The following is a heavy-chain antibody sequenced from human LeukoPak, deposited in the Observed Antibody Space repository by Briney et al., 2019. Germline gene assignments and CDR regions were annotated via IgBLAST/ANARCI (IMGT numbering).Heavy chain of an antibody. Sequence: SETLSLTCTVSGGSISSSNYYWGWIRQPPGKGLEWVGSVSYSGRTYYNPSLKGRVTISVDTSKHQFSLKLSSVTAADTAVYYCARHSSASYYHGSGSYYNVNWGQGTLVTVPS. J-gene: IGHJ4*02. D-gene: IGHD3-10*01. CDR2: VSYSGRT. CDR3: ARHSSASYYHGSGSYYNVN. V-gene: IGHV4-39*01. CDR1: GGSISSSNYY.